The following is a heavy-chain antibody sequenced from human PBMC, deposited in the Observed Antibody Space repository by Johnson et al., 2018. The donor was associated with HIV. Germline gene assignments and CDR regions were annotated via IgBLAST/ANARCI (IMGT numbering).Heavy chain of an antibody. CDR2: ISFDGSNK. J-gene: IGHJ3*02. V-gene: IGHV3-33*05. D-gene: IGHD3-10*01. CDR1: GFTFSSYG. CDR3: AKSGGGPYAFDI. Sequence: QVQLVESGGGLVQPGGSLRLSCAASGFTFSSYGMHWVRQAPGKGLEWVAVISFDGSNKYYADSVKGRFTISRDNSNNTLDLQMNSLRAEDTAVYYCAKSGGGPYAFDIWGQGTMVTVSS.